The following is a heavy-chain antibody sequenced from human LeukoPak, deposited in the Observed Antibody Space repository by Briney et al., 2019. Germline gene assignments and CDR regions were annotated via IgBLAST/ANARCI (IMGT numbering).Heavy chain of an antibody. V-gene: IGHV3-11*04. CDR1: GFTFSDYY. CDR2: ISGSGTDI. J-gene: IGHJ4*02. D-gene: IGHD3-10*01. CDR3: TRDPRVLDY. Sequence: GGSLRLSCEASGFTFSDYYMTWMRQAPGKGLEWVSYISGSGTDILYADSVKGRFTMSRDNAKNSLYLRMNSLRTEDTAVYYCTRDPRVLDYWGQGTLVTVSS.